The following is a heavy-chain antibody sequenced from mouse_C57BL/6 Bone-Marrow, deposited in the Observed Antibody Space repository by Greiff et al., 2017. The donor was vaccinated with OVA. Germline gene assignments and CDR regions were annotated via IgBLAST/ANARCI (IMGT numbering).Heavy chain of an antibody. Sequence: VQLQQSGPELVKPGASVKISCKASGYAFGSSWMNWVKQRPGKGLEWIGRIYPGDGDTNYNGKFKGKATLTADKSSSTAYMQLSSLTSEDSAVYFCARERLLLRSPYYFDYWGQGTTLTVSS. V-gene: IGHV1-82*01. J-gene: IGHJ2*01. D-gene: IGHD1-1*01. CDR3: ARERLLLRSPYYFDY. CDR2: IYPGDGDT. CDR1: GYAFGSSW.